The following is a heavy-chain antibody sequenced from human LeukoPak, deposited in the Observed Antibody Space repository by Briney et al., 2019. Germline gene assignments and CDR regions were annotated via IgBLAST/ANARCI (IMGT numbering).Heavy chain of an antibody. CDR3: TRQVAAGFGKGFDY. CDR1: GFTFSGSA. J-gene: IGHJ4*02. CDR2: IRNKANSYAT. V-gene: IGHV3-73*01. D-gene: IGHD3-10*01. Sequence: GGSLKLSCAASGFTFSGSAMHWVRQASGKGLEWVGRIRNKANSYATAYAASVKGRFTISRDDSKNTADLQMNRLKTGDTAVYYCTRQVAAGFGKGFDYWGQGTLVPVSS.